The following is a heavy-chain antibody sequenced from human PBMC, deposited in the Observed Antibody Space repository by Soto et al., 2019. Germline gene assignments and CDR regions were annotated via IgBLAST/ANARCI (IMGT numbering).Heavy chain of an antibody. Sequence: ASVKDSCKASGYTFTSYGISCVRQAPGEGLEWMGWISADNGNTNYAQKLQGRVTMTTDTSTSTAYMERRSVRSDDTAVYYCARDLELWEYYYYYGMDVWGQGTTVTVSS. V-gene: IGHV1-18*01. CDR1: GYTFTSYG. J-gene: IGHJ6*02. CDR2: ISADNGNT. CDR3: ARDLELWEYYYYYGMDV. D-gene: IGHD5-18*01.